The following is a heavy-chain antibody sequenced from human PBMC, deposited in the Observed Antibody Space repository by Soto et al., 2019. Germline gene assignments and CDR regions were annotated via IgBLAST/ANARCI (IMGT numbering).Heavy chain of an antibody. D-gene: IGHD2-15*01. CDR3: ARQWVLLFPYVDY. Sequence: QVQLQESGPGLVKPSETLSLTCTVSGDSISSYYWSWIRQPPGKGLEWIGYINYSGTTNYNPSLKSRVTMSVEKSKNQFSLKLSSVTAADTAVYYGARQWVLLFPYVDYWGQGTLVTVSS. J-gene: IGHJ4*02. CDR2: INYSGTT. V-gene: IGHV4-59*01. CDR1: GDSISSYY.